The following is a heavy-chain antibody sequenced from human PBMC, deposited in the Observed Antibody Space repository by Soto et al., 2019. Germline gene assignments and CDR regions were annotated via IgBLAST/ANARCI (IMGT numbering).Heavy chain of an antibody. D-gene: IGHD3-3*01. CDR3: AKTAWSGFFYYYGMDV. CDR1: GFTFSSYA. Sequence: PGGSLRLSCAASGFTFSSYAMSWVRQAPGKGLEWVSAISGSGGSTYYADSVKGRFTISRDNSKNTLYLHMNSLRAEDTAVYYCAKTAWSGFFYYYGMDVWGQGTTVTVSS. J-gene: IGHJ6*02. CDR2: ISGSGGST. V-gene: IGHV3-23*01.